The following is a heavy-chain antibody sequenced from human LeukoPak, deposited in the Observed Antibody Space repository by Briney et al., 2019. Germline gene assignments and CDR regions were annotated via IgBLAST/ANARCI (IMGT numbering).Heavy chain of an antibody. V-gene: IGHV4-59*08. CDR1: GGSISSYY. Sequence: SETLSFTCTVSGGSISSYYWSWIRQPPGKGLEWIGYIYYSGSTNYNPSLKSRVTISVDTSKNQFSLKLSSVTAADTAVYYCARHLQDAPPNAFDIWGQGTMVTVSS. CDR3: ARHLQDAPPNAFDI. J-gene: IGHJ3*02. CDR2: IYYSGST.